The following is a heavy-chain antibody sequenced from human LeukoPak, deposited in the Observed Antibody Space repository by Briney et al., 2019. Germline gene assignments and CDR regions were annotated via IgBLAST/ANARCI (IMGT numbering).Heavy chain of an antibody. D-gene: IGHD5-12*01. CDR3: AGGEEYSGYDSWFDP. CDR1: GGTFSSYA. CDR2: IIPILGIA. Sequence: SVKVSCKASGGTFSSYAISWVRQAPGQGLEWMGRIIPILGIANYAQKFQGRVTITADKSTSTAYMELSSLRSEDTAVYYCAGGEEYSGYDSWFDPWGQGTLVTVSS. J-gene: IGHJ5*02. V-gene: IGHV1-69*04.